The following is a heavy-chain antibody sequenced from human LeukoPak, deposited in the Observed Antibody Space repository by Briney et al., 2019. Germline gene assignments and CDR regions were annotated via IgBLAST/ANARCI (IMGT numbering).Heavy chain of an antibody. CDR3: AREDPQTTVPEGMDV. J-gene: IGHJ6*02. CDR2: IYYSGTT. V-gene: IGHV4-59*01. D-gene: IGHD4-17*01. CDR1: GGSISHYY. Sequence: SETXSLTCXXSGGSISHYYWSWIRQSPGKGLEWIGYIYYSGTTNYNPSLKSRVTISVDTSRNQFSLQLRSVTAADTAVYYCAREDPQTTVPEGMDVWGQGTTVIVSS.